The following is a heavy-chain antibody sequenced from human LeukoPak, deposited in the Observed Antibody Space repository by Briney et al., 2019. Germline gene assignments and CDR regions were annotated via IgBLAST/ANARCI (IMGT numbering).Heavy chain of an antibody. D-gene: IGHD1-26*01. CDR1: VYTFTNYG. CDR2: ISAYNGNT. J-gene: IGHJ3*02. CDR3: ARSGSYYVHRPNAFDI. V-gene: IGHV1-18*01. Sequence: ASVYVSFKASVYTFTNYGISWVRQAPGQGLEWMGWISAYNGNTNYAQKLHGRVTMTIDTSTSKAYMELRSLRSDDTAVYYCARSGSYYVHRPNAFDIWGQGTMVTVSS.